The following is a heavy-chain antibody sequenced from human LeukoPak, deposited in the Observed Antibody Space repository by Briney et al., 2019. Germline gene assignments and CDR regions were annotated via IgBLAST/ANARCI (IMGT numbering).Heavy chain of an antibody. CDR2: IKSKTDGGTT. CDR3: TCSTYYYILDY. V-gene: IGHV3-15*01. Sequence: GGSLRLSCAASGFTFSNAWMSWVRQAPGKGLEWVGRIKSKTDGGTTDYAAPVKGRFTISRDDSKSTLYLQMNSLKTEDTAVYYCTCSTYYYILDYWGQGTLVTVSS. J-gene: IGHJ4*02. CDR1: GFTFSNAW. D-gene: IGHD3-22*01.